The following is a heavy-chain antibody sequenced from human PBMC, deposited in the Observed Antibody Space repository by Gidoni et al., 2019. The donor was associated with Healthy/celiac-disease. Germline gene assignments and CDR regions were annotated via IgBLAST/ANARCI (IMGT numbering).Heavy chain of an antibody. D-gene: IGHD2-8*02. CDR3: AREIILVPGY. Sequence: GRFTISKDNAKNTLYLQMNSLRAEDTAVYYCAREIILVPGYWGQGTLVTVSS. V-gene: IGHV3-74*01. J-gene: IGHJ4*02.